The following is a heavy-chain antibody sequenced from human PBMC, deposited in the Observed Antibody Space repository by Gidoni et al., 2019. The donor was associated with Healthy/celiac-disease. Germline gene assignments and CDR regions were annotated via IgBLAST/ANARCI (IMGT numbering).Heavy chain of an antibody. Sequence: QVQLQESGPGLVTPSQTLSLTCTVSGGSISSGDYYWSWIRQPPGKGLEWIGYIYYSGSTYYNPSLKSRVTISVDTSKNQFSLKLSSVTAADTAVYYCARVPDYGDYEGDYWGQGTLVTVSS. CDR3: ARVPDYGDYEGDY. J-gene: IGHJ4*02. CDR2: IYYSGST. V-gene: IGHV4-30-4*01. CDR1: GGSISSGDYY. D-gene: IGHD4-17*01.